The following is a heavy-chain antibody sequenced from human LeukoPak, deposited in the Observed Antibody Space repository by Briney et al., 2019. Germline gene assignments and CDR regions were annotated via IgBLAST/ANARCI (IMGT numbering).Heavy chain of an antibody. J-gene: IGHJ6*03. Sequence: SVKVSCKASGGTFSSYAISWVRQAPGQGLEWMGGIIPIFGTANYAQKFQGGVTITTDESTSTAYMELSSPRSEDTAVYYCARVNVEYSYGPPYYYYMDVWGKGTTVTVSS. CDR2: IIPIFGTA. CDR1: GGTFSSYA. V-gene: IGHV1-69*05. CDR3: ARVNVEYSYGPPYYYYMDV. D-gene: IGHD5-18*01.